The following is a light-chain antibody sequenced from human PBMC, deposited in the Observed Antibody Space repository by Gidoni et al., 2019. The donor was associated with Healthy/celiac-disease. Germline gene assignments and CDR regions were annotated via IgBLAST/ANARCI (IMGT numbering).Light chain of an antibody. V-gene: IGLV2-14*01. Sequence: QSALTQPAPVSGSRGQSINISCPGTSSDVCGYNYVSWYQQPPGKAPKLMIYEVSNRPSGVSNRFSGSKSGTTASLTISGLQAEDDADYYCSSYTSSSTFYVFGTGTKVTVL. CDR2: EVS. J-gene: IGLJ1*01. CDR1: SSDVCGYNY. CDR3: SSYTSSSTFYV.